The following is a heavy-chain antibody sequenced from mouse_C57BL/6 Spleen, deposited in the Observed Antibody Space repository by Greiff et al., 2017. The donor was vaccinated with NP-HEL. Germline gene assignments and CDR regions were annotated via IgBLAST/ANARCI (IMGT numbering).Heavy chain of an antibody. V-gene: IGHV5-4*01. CDR3: ARDGYYGSSYFDY. CDR1: GFTFSSYA. D-gene: IGHD1-1*01. CDR2: ISDGGSYT. Sequence: EVKLVESGGGLVKPGGSLKLSCAASGFTFSSYAMSWVRQTPEKRLEWVATISDGGSYTYYPDNVKGRFTISRDNAKNNLYLQMSHLKSEETAMYYCARDGYYGSSYFDYWGQGTTLTVSS. J-gene: IGHJ2*01.